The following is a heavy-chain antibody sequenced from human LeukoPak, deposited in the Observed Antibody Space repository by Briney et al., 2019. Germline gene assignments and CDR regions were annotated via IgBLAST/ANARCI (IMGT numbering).Heavy chain of an antibody. Sequence: SETQSLTCTVSGGSVSSNAYYWGWIRQTPGKGLEWIGNAYFSGHKYYNPSLKSRVTIFVDTSKNEFSLKLSSVTAADTAVYYCARLGGYNLSRNAFDIWGRGTSVSVSS. CDR3: ARLGGYNLSRNAFDI. D-gene: IGHD5-24*01. J-gene: IGHJ3*02. CDR2: AYFSGHK. CDR1: GGSVSSNAYY. V-gene: IGHV4-39*01.